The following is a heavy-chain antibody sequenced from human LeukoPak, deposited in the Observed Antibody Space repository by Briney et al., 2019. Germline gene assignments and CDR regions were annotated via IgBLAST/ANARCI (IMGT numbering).Heavy chain of an antibody. D-gene: IGHD3-10*01. CDR2: IWYNGSNK. V-gene: IGHV3-30*02. J-gene: IGHJ4*02. CDR3: ARDSPMVRGGYLYYFDY. CDR1: AFTFSGYV. Sequence: GGALRLSCAASAFTFSGYVMHWVRQAPGKGLEWVAFIWYNGSNKYYADSVKGRFTISRDNSKNTLYLQMNSLRAEDTAVYYCARDSPMVRGGYLYYFDYWGQGTLVTVSS.